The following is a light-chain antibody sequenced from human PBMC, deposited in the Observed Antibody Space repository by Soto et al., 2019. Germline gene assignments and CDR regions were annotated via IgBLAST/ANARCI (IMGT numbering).Light chain of an antibody. CDR3: QQYSSYSLLT. Sequence: DIQMTQSPSTLSASVGDRVTITCLASQSISSWLAWYQQKPGKAPKLLIYEASSLESGVPSRFSGSGSGTEFTLTISSLQYDDFATYYCQQYSSYSLLTFGGGTKVEIK. CDR2: EAS. J-gene: IGKJ4*01. V-gene: IGKV1-5*03. CDR1: QSISSW.